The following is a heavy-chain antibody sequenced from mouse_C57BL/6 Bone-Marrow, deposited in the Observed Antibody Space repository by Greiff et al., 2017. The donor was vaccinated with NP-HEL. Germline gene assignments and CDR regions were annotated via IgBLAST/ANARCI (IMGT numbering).Heavy chain of an antibody. CDR2: ISSGSSTI. D-gene: IGHD2-4*01. V-gene: IGHV5-17*01. CDR3: ARPMITTDYYAMDY. Sequence: EVQLVESGGGLVKPGGSLKLSCAASGFTFSDYGMHWVRQAPEKGLEWVAYISSGSSTIYYADTVKGRFTISRDNAKNTLFLQMTSLRSEDTAMYYCARPMITTDYYAMDYWGQGTSVTVSS. CDR1: GFTFSDYG. J-gene: IGHJ4*01.